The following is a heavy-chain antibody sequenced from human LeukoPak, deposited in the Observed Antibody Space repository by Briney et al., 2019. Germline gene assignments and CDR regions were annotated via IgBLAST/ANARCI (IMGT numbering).Heavy chain of an antibody. Sequence: ASVKVSCKASGYTFTVYYMHWVRQAPGQGLEWMGCINPNSGGTNYAQKFQGRVTMTRDTSTSTAYMELGRLRSDDPAVYYWAREGAPYSRSSSGFDPWGRGTLVTVSS. CDR3: AREGAPYSRSSSGFDP. CDR1: GYTFTVYY. CDR2: INPNSGGT. J-gene: IGHJ5*02. D-gene: IGHD6-6*01. V-gene: IGHV1-2*02.